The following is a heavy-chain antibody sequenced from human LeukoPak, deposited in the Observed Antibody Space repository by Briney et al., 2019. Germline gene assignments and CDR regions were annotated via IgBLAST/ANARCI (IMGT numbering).Heavy chain of an antibody. J-gene: IGHJ4*02. CDR3: AKWGDYDILTGYYVSDF. Sequence: GASLRLSCAASGFIFRNYAMSWVRQAPGKGLEWVSAITRSGDTTYYADSVKGRFTISRDNSKNTLYVEMNTLRAEDTAVYYCAKWGDYDILTGYYVSDFWGQGTLVTVSS. CDR2: ITRSGDTT. D-gene: IGHD3-9*01. CDR1: GFIFRNYA. V-gene: IGHV3-23*01.